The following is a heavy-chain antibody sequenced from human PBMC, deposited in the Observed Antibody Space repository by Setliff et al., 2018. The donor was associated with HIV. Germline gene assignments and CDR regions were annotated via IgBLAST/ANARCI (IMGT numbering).Heavy chain of an antibody. CDR3: ARQFRYPNRAVAGVDY. D-gene: IGHD6-19*01. CDR1: GGSFSGYY. Sequence: NPSETLSLTCAVYGGSFSGYYWSWIRQPPGKGLEWIGEINHRGSTNCNPSLKSRVSISVDTSKNQFSLKLSSVTAADTAIYFCARQFRYPNRAVAGVDYWGQGTLVTVSS. J-gene: IGHJ4*02. CDR2: INHRGST. V-gene: IGHV4-34*01.